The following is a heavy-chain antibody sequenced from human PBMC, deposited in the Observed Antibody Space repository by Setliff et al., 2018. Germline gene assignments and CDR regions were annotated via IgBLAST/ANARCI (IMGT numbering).Heavy chain of an antibody. CDR2: IHYSGST. Sequence: SETLSLTCSVSGASINRDYWNWIRQPPGKGLEWIGYIHYSGSTNYNPSLKSRVTISFNTSKNQISLKLSSVTPADAAVYYCARGGGRIRQLGATGVHTFDIWGQGTVVTVSS. J-gene: IGHJ3*02. D-gene: IGHD1-26*01. CDR3: ARGGGRIRQLGATGVHTFDI. CDR1: GASINRDY. V-gene: IGHV4-59*01.